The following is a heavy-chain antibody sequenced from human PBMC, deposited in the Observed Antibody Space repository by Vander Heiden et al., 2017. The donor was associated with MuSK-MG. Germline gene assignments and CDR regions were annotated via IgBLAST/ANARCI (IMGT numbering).Heavy chain of an antibody. J-gene: IGHJ3*02. CDR3: SKVGGATFYVAFDM. Sequence: EVQLVQSGAEVKKPGESLKISCKGSGNSLARYWIGWGRQVSGKGLEWMGIIFPGDSDNRYSPAVQGPVTISPDKSINTAYLQWSSMKASETPMYYFSKVGGATFYVAFDMWGQGTMVTVSS. CDR1: GNSLARYW. CDR2: IFPGDSDN. V-gene: IGHV5-51*01. D-gene: IGHD1-26*01.